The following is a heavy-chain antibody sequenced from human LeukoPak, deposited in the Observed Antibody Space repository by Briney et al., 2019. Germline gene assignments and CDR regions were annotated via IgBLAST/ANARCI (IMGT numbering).Heavy chain of an antibody. J-gene: IGHJ3*02. D-gene: IGHD2-2*01. CDR3: ARYAVSDAFDI. CDR2: IYSGGST. V-gene: IGHV3-53*01. Sequence: GGSLRLSCAASGFTVSSNYMSWVRQAPGKGLERVSVIYSGGSTYYADSVKGRFTISRDNSKNTLYLQMNSLRAEDTAVYYCARYAVSDAFDIWGQGTMVTVSS. CDR1: GFTVSSNY.